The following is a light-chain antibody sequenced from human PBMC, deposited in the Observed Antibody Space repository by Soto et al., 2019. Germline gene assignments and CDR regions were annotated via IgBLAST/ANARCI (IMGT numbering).Light chain of an antibody. V-gene: IGKV3-15*01. J-gene: IGKJ4*01. Sequence: EMLMTQSPATLSVSPGERATLSCRASKSVSSNYLAGYQQKPGQAPRLLSYAISTRATGSPARFSGSGSGTDFTITISRLQSEDLAVYYCQQYSQFPLTFGGGTKVEFK. CDR3: QQYSQFPLT. CDR2: AIS. CDR1: KSVSSN.